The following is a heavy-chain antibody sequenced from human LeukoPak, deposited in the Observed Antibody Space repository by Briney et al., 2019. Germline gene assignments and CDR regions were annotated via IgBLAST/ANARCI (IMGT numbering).Heavy chain of an antibody. CDR3: ARVGIVVVPAAIPDNWFDP. J-gene: IGHJ5*02. CDR2: INHSGST. V-gene: IGHV4-34*01. CDR1: GGSISTYY. Sequence: PETLSLTCTVSGGSISTYYWSWIRQPPGKGLEWIGEINHSGSTNYNPSLKSRVTISVDTSKNQFSLKLSSVTAADTAVYYCARVGIVVVPAAIPDNWFDPWGQGTLVTVSS. D-gene: IGHD2-2*02.